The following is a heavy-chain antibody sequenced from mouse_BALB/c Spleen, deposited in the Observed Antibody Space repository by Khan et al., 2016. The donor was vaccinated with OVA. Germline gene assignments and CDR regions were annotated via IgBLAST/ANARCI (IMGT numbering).Heavy chain of an antibody. CDR2: LWAGGST. CDR3: ARDTTVESDWYFDV. CDR1: GFSLTSYG. D-gene: IGHD1-1*01. J-gene: IGHJ1*01. V-gene: IGHV2-9*02. Sequence: QMQLEESGPGLVAPSQSLSITCTVSGFSLTSYGVHWVRQPPGKGLVWLGVLWAGGSTNYNSALLSRLSISKDNSKSQVFLKMNSLQTDDTAMYYCARDTTVESDWYFDVWGAGTTVTVSS.